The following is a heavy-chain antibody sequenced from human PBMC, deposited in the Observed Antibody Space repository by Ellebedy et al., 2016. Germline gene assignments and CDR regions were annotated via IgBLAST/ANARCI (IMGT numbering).Heavy chain of an antibody. CDR3: ARDPAGDYGY. V-gene: IGHV4-59*12. CDR2: LFYSGVP. Sequence: SETLPLTXNLSGDSINNYYWSWIRQPPGKGLEWIGYLFYSGVPKYNPSLRSRVTISVDSSRNQISLKLTSVTAADTAVYFCARDPAGDYGYWGQGALVTVS. CDR1: GDSINNYY. J-gene: IGHJ4*02.